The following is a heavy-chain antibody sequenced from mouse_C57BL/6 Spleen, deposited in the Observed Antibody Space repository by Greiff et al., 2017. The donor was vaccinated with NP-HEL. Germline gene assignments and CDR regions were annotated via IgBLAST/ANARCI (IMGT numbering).Heavy chain of an antibody. CDR3: ARGPNYYGSSYYFDY. Sequence: QVQLQQPGAELVKPGASVKMSCKASGYTFTSYWITWVKQRPGQGLEWIGDIYPGSGSTNYNEKFKSKATLTVDTSSSTAYMQLSSLTSEDSAVYYCARGPNYYGSSYYFDYWGKGTTLTVSS. CDR2: IYPGSGST. J-gene: IGHJ2*01. CDR1: GYTFTSYW. D-gene: IGHD1-1*01. V-gene: IGHV1-55*01.